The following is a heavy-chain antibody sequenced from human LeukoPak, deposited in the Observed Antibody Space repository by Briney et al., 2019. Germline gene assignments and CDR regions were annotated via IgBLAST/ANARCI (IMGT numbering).Heavy chain of an antibody. D-gene: IGHD3-22*01. CDR1: GFTFSSYA. J-gene: IGHJ4*02. CDR3: ARDSLDSSGYYPGLCDY. Sequence: GGSLRLSWAASGFTFSSYAMHWVRQAPGKGLEWVAVISYDGSNKYYADSVKGRFTISRDNSKNTLYLQMNSLRAEDTAVYYSARDSLDSSGYYPGLCDYWGQGTLVTVSS. CDR2: ISYDGSNK. V-gene: IGHV3-30-3*01.